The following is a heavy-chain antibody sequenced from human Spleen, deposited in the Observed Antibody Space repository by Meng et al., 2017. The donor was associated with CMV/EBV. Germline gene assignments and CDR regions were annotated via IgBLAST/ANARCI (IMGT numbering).Heavy chain of an antibody. J-gene: IGHJ6*02. D-gene: IGHD2-15*01. CDR1: GYSFTGYY. V-gene: IGHV1-2*02. CDR3: ARVKRYCTGGSCSSTGYYGMDV. CDR2: INPNSGGT. Sequence: ASVKVSCKASGYSFTGYYMHWVRQAPGQGLQWIGWINPNSGGTNYAQHFQDRFSMTGDTSITTAYMEVSRLRSDDMAVYYCARVKRYCTGGSCSSTGYYGMDVWGQGTTVTVSS.